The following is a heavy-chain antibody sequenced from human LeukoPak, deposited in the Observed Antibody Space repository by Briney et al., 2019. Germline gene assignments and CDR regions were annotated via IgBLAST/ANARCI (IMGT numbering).Heavy chain of an antibody. CDR2: ISGSGGST. CDR1: GFTFSSYS. Sequence: GGSLRLSCAASGFTFSSYSMSWVRQAPGKGLEWVSGISGSGGSTHYADSVKGRFTISRDNSKNTLYLQMNSLRAEDTAVYYCARRTGAYSHPYDYWGQGTLVTVSS. D-gene: IGHD4/OR15-4a*01. J-gene: IGHJ4*02. V-gene: IGHV3-23*01. CDR3: ARRTGAYSHPYDY.